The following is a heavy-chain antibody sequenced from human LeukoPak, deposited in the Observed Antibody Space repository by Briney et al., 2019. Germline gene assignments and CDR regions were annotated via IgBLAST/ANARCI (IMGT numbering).Heavy chain of an antibody. J-gene: IGHJ4*02. CDR3: AKDSVTMVRGVIN. CDR1: GFTFDDYA. D-gene: IGHD3-10*01. CDR2: ISWNSGSI. Sequence: PGGSLRLSCAASGFTFDDYAMHWVRQAPGKGLEWVSGISWNSGSIGYADSVKGRFTISRDNAKNSLYLQMNSLRAEDTALYYCAKDSVTMVRGVINWGQGTLVTVSS. V-gene: IGHV3-9*01.